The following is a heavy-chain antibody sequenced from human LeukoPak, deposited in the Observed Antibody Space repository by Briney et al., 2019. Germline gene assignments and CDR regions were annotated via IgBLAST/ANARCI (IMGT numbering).Heavy chain of an antibody. CDR1: GFTFSDYY. Sequence: PGGSLRLSCAASGFTFSDYYMTWIRQAPGKGLEWVSYISTTGTTIYYADSVKGRFTISRDNSKNTLYLQMNSLRAEDTAVYYCARAFEQWLVLVRHAFDIWGQGTMVTVSS. V-gene: IGHV3-11*04. CDR2: ISTTGTTI. J-gene: IGHJ3*02. D-gene: IGHD6-19*01. CDR3: ARAFEQWLVLVRHAFDI.